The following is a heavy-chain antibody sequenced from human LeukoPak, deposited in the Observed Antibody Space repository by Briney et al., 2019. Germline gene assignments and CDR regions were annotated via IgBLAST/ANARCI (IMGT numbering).Heavy chain of an antibody. CDR3: AKGSRSGGSYYFDY. D-gene: IGHD2-15*01. V-gene: IGHV3-23*01. CDR1: GFTFSKYA. J-gene: IGHJ4*02. CDR2: FPGSGGST. Sequence: GVSLTLPCAASGFTFSKYAVVWVSLDPGTALEWAATFPGSGGSTYYPDSVKGRFTISRDNSKNTLYLLMNSMRAEDTADYYCAKGSRSGGSYYFDYWGQGTLVTVSS.